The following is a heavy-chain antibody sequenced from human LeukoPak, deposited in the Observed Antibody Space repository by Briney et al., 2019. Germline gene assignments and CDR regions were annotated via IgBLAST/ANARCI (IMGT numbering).Heavy chain of an antibody. CDR1: GGSISSYY. D-gene: IGHD2-15*01. V-gene: IGHV4-59*01. CDR3: ARVVRHCSGGSCYSGDNWFDP. Sequence: PSETLSLTCTVSGGSISSYYWSWIRQPPGKGLEWIGYIYYSGSTNYNPSLKSRVTISVDTSKNQFSLKLSSVTAADTAVYYCARVVRHCSGGSCYSGDNWFDPWGQGTLVTVSS. CDR2: IYYSGST. J-gene: IGHJ5*02.